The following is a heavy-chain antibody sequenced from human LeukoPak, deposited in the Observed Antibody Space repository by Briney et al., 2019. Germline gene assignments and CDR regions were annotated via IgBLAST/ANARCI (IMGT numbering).Heavy chain of an antibody. D-gene: IGHD3/OR15-3a*01. CDR1: GFTFSSYN. CDR2: ISSSSTI. J-gene: IGHJ4*02. Sequence: HPGGSLRLSCAASGFTFSSYNMNWVRQAPGKGLEWVSYISSSSTIYYADSVKGRFTISRDNAKNSLYLRMNSLRDEDTAVYYCARTGTGYFDCWGQGTLVTVSS. CDR3: ARTGTGYFDC. V-gene: IGHV3-48*02.